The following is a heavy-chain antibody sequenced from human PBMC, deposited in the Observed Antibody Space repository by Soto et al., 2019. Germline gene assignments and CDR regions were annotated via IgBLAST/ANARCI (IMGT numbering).Heavy chain of an antibody. CDR1: GFTFSSYG. D-gene: IGHD2-21*01. V-gene: IGHV3-33*01. J-gene: IGHJ4*02. CDR3: ARDSSAHLGDFDY. CDR2: IWYDGSNK. Sequence: GGSLRLSCAASGFTFSSYGMHWVRQAPGKGLEWVAVIWYDGSNKYYADSVKGRFTISRDNSKNTLYLQMNSLRAEDTAVYYCARDSSAHLGDFDYWGQGTLVTVSS.